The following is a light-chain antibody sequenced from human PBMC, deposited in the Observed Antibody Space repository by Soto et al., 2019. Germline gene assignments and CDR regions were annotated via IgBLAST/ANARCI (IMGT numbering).Light chain of an antibody. J-gene: IGKJ1*01. V-gene: IGKV1-5*01. CDR2: DAS. Sequence: DIQMTQSPSTLSASVGDRVTITCRTSQSISSWLAWYQQKPGKAPKLLIYDASSLESGVSSRFSGSGSGTEFTLTTSSLQPDDFATYYCQQYNSYSPWTFGQGTKVDIK. CDR1: QSISSW. CDR3: QQYNSYSPWT.